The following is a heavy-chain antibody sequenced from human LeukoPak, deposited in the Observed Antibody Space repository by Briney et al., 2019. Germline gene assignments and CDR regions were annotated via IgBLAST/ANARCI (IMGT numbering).Heavy chain of an antibody. CDR2: IYPGDSDT. D-gene: IGHD6-19*01. V-gene: IGHV5-51*01. CDR1: GYTFTTYW. CDR3: ARGGQGWRDFYY. Sequence: GESLKISCKGSGYTFTTYWIAWVRQMPGKGLEWMGIIYPGDSDTRYSPSFQGQVTISVDKSISTAFLQWSSLKASDTATYYCARGGQGWRDFYYWGQGTLVTVSS. J-gene: IGHJ4*02.